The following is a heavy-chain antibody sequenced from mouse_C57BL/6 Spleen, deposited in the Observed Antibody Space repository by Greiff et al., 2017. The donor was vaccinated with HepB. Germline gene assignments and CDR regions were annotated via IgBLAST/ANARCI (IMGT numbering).Heavy chain of an antibody. CDR1: GYTFTDYE. CDR3: TRDGTGAWFAY. J-gene: IGHJ3*01. CDR2: IDPETGGT. V-gene: IGHV1-15*01. D-gene: IGHD3-3*01. Sequence: VKLMESGAELVRPGASVTLSCKASGYTFTDYEMHWVKQTPVHGLEWIGAIDPETGGTAYNQKFKGKAILTADKSSSTAYMELRSLTSEDSAVYYCTRDGTGAWFAYWGQGTLVTVSA.